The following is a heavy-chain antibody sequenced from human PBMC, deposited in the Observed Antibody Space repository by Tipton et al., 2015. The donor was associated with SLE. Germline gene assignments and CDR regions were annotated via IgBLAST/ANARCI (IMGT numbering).Heavy chain of an antibody. J-gene: IGHJ4*02. CDR1: GGSLSSSGYY. Sequence: TLSLTCTVSGGSLSSSGYYWGWIRQPPGKGMEWIGYIYYTGSTNYNPSLKSRVTISVDTSKNQFSLQLISATAADTALYYCARPTWSNGPFEYWGQGTLVTVSS. V-gene: IGHV4-61*05. CDR3: ARPTWSNGPFEY. CDR2: IYYTGST. D-gene: IGHD1-26*01.